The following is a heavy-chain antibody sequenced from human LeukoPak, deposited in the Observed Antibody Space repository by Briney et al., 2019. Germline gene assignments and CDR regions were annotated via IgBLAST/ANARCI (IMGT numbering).Heavy chain of an antibody. CDR2: IYYSGST. J-gene: IGHJ4*02. CDR1: GGSMSSSGYY. V-gene: IGHV4-31*03. D-gene: IGHD3-22*01. CDR3: ARDSTGSYYYDSSGLVFDY. Sequence: SETLSLTCTVSGGSMSSSGYYWSWIRRHPGKGLEWIGYIYYSGSTYYNPSLKSRVTISVDTSKNQFSLKLSSVTAADTAVYYCARDSTGSYYYDSSGLVFDYWGQGTLVTVSS.